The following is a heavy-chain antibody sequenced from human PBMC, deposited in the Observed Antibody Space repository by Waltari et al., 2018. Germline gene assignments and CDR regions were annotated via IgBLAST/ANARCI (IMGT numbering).Heavy chain of an antibody. CDR2: ISSSSTI. CDR1: GFTFSSYS. V-gene: IGHV3-48*01. Sequence: EVQLVESGGGLVQPGGSLRLSCAASGFTFSSYSMNWVRQAPGKGLEWVSYISSSSTIYYADSVKGRFTISRDNAKNSLYLQMNSLRAEDTAVYYCARDWASVAGYYFDYWGQGTLVTVSS. CDR3: ARDWASVAGYYFDY. D-gene: IGHD6-19*01. J-gene: IGHJ4*02.